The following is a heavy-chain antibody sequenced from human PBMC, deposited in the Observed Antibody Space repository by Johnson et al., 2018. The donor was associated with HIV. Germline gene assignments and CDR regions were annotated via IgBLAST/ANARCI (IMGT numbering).Heavy chain of an antibody. Sequence: VLLVESGGGVVQPGRSLRLSCAASRITLSSYGMHWVRPAPGKGLEWVAVISYDGSNKYYADSVKGRFTVSRDNSKNTVYLQMNSLRAEDTAVYYCAKQYYGSGGSVHAFDIWGQGTMVTVSS. D-gene: IGHD3-10*01. J-gene: IGHJ3*02. CDR2: ISYDGSNK. CDR1: RITLSSYG. CDR3: AKQYYGSGGSVHAFDI. V-gene: IGHV3-30*18.